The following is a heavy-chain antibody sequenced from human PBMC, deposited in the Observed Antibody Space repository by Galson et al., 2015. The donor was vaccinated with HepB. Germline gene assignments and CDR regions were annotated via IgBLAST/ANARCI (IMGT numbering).Heavy chain of an antibody. CDR2: IGGSA. D-gene: IGHD5-18*01. V-gene: IGHV1-46*03. J-gene: IGHJ4*02. CDR3: ARSRMVTRAHFDF. Sequence: SVKVSCKASGYTLTSYYMHWVRQAPGQGLEWMGIIGGSAGYAQRFQGRVTMTRDTSTSTVYMELSSLGSDDTAVYYCARSRMVTRAHFDFWGQGTLVTVSS. CDR1: GYTLTSYY.